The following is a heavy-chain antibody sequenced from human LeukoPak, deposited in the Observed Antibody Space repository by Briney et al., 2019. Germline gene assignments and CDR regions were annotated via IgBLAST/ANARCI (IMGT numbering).Heavy chain of an antibody. D-gene: IGHD6-6*01. CDR2: IIPIFGTA. CDR3: ARDLDSSSSSHWFDP. J-gene: IGHJ5*02. CDR1: GGTFSSYA. V-gene: IGHV1-69*05. Sequence: SVKVSCKASGGTFSSYAISWVRQAPGQGLEWMGGIIPIFGTANYAQKFQGRVTITTDESTSTAYMELSSLRSEDTAVYYCARDLDSSSSSHWFDPWGQGTLVTVSS.